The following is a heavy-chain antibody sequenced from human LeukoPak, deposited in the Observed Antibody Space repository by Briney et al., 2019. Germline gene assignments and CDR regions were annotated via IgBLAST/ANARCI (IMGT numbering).Heavy chain of an antibody. CDR3: AESIAAAGIMDAFDI. D-gene: IGHD6-13*01. CDR2: ISGSSSYI. J-gene: IGHJ3*02. Sequence: GGSLRLSCAASGFTFSSYSMNWIRQAPGKGLEWVSSISGSSSYIYYADSVKGRFTISRANAKNSLYLQMNSLRAEDTAVYYCAESIAAAGIMDAFDIWGQGTMVTVSS. V-gene: IGHV3-21*01. CDR1: GFTFSSYS.